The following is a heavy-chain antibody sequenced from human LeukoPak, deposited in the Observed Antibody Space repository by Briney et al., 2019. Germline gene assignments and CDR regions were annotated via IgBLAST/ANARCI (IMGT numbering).Heavy chain of an antibody. V-gene: IGHV3-30*02. D-gene: IGHD6-13*01. CDR3: ARDPGYSSSWYLGNYFDY. J-gene: IGHJ4*02. CDR1: GFTFSTYG. CDR2: IQYDGSNK. Sequence: PGGSLRLSCAASGFTFSTYGMHWVRQAPGKGLEWVAFIQYDGSNKYYADSVKGRFTISRDNSKNALYLQMNSLRAEDTAVYYCARDPGYSSSWYLGNYFDYWGQGTLVTVSS.